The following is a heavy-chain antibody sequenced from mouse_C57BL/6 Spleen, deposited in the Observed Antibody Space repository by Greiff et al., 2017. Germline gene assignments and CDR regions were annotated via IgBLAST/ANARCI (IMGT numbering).Heavy chain of an antibody. D-gene: IGHD1-1*01. CDR2: IDPSDSYT. Sequence: QVQLQQPGAELVMPGASVKLSCKASGYTFTSYWMHWVKQRPGQGLEWIGEIDPSDSYTNYNQKFKGKSTLTVDKSSSTAYMQLSSLTSEDSAVYYCARVYYGSSYFAYWGQGTLVTVSA. CDR3: ARVYYGSSYFAY. CDR1: GYTFTSYW. V-gene: IGHV1-69*01. J-gene: IGHJ3*01.